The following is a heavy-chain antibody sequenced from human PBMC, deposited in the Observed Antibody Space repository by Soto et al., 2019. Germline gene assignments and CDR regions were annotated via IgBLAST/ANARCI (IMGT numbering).Heavy chain of an antibody. V-gene: IGHV1-58*01. D-gene: IGHD3-9*01. CDR1: GFTFTSSA. CDR3: AAAPGSYYDILTGYYMLPDYYGMAV. J-gene: IGHJ6*02. CDR2: IVVGSGNT. Sequence: GASVKVSCKASGFTFTSSAVQWVRQARGQRLEWIGWIVVGSGNTNYAQKFQERVTITRDMSTSTAYMELSSLRSEDTAVYYCAAAPGSYYDILTGYYMLPDYYGMAVWGQGTTVTVSS.